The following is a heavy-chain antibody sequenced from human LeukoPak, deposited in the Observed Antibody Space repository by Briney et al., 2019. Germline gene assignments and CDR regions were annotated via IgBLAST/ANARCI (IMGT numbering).Heavy chain of an antibody. V-gene: IGHV3-23*01. D-gene: IGHD3-22*01. CDR3: AKTTHDSSGYYYFGY. Sequence: GGSLRLSCAASGFTFSSYAMSWVRQAPGKGLEWVSAISGSGGSAYYADSVKGRFTISRDNSKNTLYLQMNSLRAEDTAVYYCAKTTHDSSGYYYFGYWGQGTLVTVSS. CDR2: ISGSGGSA. CDR1: GFTFSSYA. J-gene: IGHJ4*02.